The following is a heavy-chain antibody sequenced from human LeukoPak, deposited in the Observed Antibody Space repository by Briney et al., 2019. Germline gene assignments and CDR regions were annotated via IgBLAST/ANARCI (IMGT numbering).Heavy chain of an antibody. D-gene: IGHD3-22*01. CDR3: ARLTYYYDTPEGWFDP. CDR1: GGSISSYY. CDR2: IYYSGST. J-gene: IGHJ5*02. Sequence: PSETLSLTCTASGGSISSYYWSWIRQPPGKGLEWIGYIYYSGSTNYNPSLKSRVTFSVDTSKNQFSLKLSSVTAADTAVYYCARLTYYYDTPEGWFDPWGQGTLVTVSS. V-gene: IGHV4-59*08.